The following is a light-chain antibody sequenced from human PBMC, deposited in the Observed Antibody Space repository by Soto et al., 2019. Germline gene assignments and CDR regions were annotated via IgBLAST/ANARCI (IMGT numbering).Light chain of an antibody. J-gene: IGKJ3*01. CDR3: QQYNNWPPT. V-gene: IGKV1-5*01. Sequence: IQLTQSPSSLSASVGDRVTITCRASQSISSWLAWYQQKPGKAPKLLIYDASSLESGVPSRFSGSGSGTEFTLTISSLQSDDFAVYYCQQYNNWPPTFGPGTKVDIK. CDR1: QSISSW. CDR2: DAS.